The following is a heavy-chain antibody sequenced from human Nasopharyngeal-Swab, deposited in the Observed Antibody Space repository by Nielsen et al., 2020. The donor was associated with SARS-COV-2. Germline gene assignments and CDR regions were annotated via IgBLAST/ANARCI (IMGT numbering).Heavy chain of an antibody. CDR2: LYSDGTT. D-gene: IGHD2-8*01. CDR3: AREEVLSDAFDI. Sequence: GGSLRLSCVASGFTVSSNFMNWVRQAPGKGLEWVSVLYSDGTTHYTDSVKGRFTISRDSSKNTLYLQMSSLRYEDTAVYYCAREEVLSDAFDIWGQGTMVTVSS. V-gene: IGHV3-53*05. CDR1: GFTVSSNF. J-gene: IGHJ3*02.